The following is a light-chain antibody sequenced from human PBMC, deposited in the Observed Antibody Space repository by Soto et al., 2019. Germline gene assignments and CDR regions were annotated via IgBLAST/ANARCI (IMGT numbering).Light chain of an antibody. J-gene: IGKJ4*01. CDR3: QQHGTSPI. V-gene: IGKV3-20*01. Sequence: EVVLTQSPGTLSLSPGERATLSCRASQAVSSILLAWYQQKPGQAPRLLIYGASSRATVIPDRFSGSGSGTDFTLTFSRLEPEDFAVYYCQQHGTSPIFGGGTKVDIK. CDR1: QAVSSIL. CDR2: GAS.